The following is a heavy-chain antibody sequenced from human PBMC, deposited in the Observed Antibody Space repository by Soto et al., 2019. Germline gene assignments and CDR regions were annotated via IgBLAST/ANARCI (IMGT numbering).Heavy chain of an antibody. Sequence: GASVKVSCKASGYTFTSSGISCVRQAPGQGLEWMGWISVYNGNTNYAQKLQGRVTMTTDASTSTAYMELRSLRSDDTAVYYCARGGYDFWSGYSLDYWGQGTQVTVSS. J-gene: IGHJ4*02. CDR3: ARGGYDFWSGYSLDY. V-gene: IGHV1-18*01. CDR1: GYTFTSSG. CDR2: ISVYNGNT. D-gene: IGHD3-3*01.